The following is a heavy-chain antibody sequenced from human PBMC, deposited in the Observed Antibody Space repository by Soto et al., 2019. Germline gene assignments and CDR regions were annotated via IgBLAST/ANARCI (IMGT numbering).Heavy chain of an antibody. Sequence: EEQLLESGGGLVQPGGSLRLSCAASGFTFNSYGMNWVRQAPGKGLEWVSGIIGSGGSTYYADSVKGRFTISRDNSKNTLYLQMNSLRAEDTAVYYCAKDKVVAASRVGFDYWGQGTLVTVSS. CDR2: IIGSGGST. J-gene: IGHJ4*02. CDR1: GFTFNSYG. D-gene: IGHD2-15*01. V-gene: IGHV3-23*01. CDR3: AKDKVVAASRVGFDY.